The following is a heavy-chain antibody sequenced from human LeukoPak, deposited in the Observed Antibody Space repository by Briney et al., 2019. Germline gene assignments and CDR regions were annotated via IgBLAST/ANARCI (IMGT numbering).Heavy chain of an antibody. CDR3: TRGYQLPGFDY. Sequence: GGSLKLSCAASGFTFSGSAMHWVRQASGKGLEWVGRIRSKANSYATAYAASVKGRFTISRDDSKNTAYLQMNSLKTEYTAVYYCTRGYQLPGFDYWGQGTLVTVSS. V-gene: IGHV3-73*01. D-gene: IGHD2-2*01. CDR1: GFTFSGSA. J-gene: IGHJ4*02. CDR2: IRSKANSYAT.